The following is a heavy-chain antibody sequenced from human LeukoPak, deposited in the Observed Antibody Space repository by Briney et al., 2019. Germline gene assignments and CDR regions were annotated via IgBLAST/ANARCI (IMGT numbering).Heavy chain of an antibody. CDR3: DPHDSSSHF. D-gene: IGHD6-6*01. Sequence: GRSMRLSCAASGYIFSRYAMHWVRQAPGKGLEWVAFISSDGSNKYYADSVKGRFTISRDNSKNTLYLQMNSLGDEDTAVYYCDPHDSSSHFWGQGTLVTVSS. J-gene: IGHJ4*02. V-gene: IGHV3-30-3*01. CDR1: GYIFSRYA. CDR2: ISSDGSNK.